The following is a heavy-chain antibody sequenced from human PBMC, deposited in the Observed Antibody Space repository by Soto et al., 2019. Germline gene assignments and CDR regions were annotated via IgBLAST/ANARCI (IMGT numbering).Heavy chain of an antibody. Sequence: SLTCTVSGGSVSSGSYYWSWIRQPPGKGLEWIGEIYHSGSTNYNPSLKSRITISVDKSKNHFSLKLNSVTAADTAVYYCASGSRSYQPFDYWGQRTLVTVSS. D-gene: IGHD2-2*01. CDR3: ASGSRSYQPFDY. J-gene: IGHJ4*02. V-gene: IGHV4-61*03. CDR1: GGSVSSGSYY. CDR2: IYHSGST.